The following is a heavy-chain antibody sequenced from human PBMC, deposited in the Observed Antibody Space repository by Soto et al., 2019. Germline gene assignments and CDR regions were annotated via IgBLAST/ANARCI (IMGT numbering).Heavy chain of an antibody. Sequence: PSETLSLTCTVSGGYFSPNYWAWIRQPPGKGLEWVGYIYFGGTTSYNPSLKSRVTISLETSNSQFSLRLTSVTAADTAVYYCAKDHGTYGPNWIDSWGQGTLVTVSS. CDR1: GGYFSPNY. CDR2: IYFGGTT. J-gene: IGHJ5*01. V-gene: IGHV4-4*08. D-gene: IGHD3-10*01. CDR3: AKDHGTYGPNWIDS.